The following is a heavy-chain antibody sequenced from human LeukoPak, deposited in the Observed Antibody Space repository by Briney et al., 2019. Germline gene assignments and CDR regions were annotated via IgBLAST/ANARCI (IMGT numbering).Heavy chain of an antibody. J-gene: IGHJ6*03. D-gene: IGHD6-13*01. CDR1: GGSISSYY. CDR3: ARRVRRYSSSWCLSYYYYYMDV. V-gene: IGHV4-34*01. Sequence: PSETLSLTCTVSGGSISSYYWSWIRQPPGKGLEWIGEINHSGSTNYNPSLKSRVTISVDTSKNQFSLKLSSVTAADTAVYYCARRVRRYSSSWCLSYYYYYMDVWGKGTTVTISS. CDR2: INHSGST.